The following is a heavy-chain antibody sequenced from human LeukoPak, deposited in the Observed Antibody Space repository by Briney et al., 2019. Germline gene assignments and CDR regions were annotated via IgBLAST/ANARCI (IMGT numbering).Heavy chain of an antibody. D-gene: IGHD3-3*01. CDR2: ISGGGGTT. J-gene: IGHJ4*02. V-gene: IGHV3-23*01. CDR3: AKGKAFGVVIVDY. CDR1: GFTFSSYA. Sequence: SGGSLRLSCAASGFTFSSYAMIWVRQAPGKGLEWVSAISGGGGTTYYADSVKGRFTISRDNSKNTLYLQMNSLRAEDTAVYYCAKGKAFGVVIVDYWGQGTLVTVSS.